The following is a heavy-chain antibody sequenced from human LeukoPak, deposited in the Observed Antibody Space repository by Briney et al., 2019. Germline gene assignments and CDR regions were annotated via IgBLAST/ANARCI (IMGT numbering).Heavy chain of an antibody. J-gene: IGHJ6*02. D-gene: IGHD1/OR15-1a*01. CDR3: ARDQGTDPYYYYYGMDV. V-gene: IGHV3-33*01. CDR2: IWYDGSNK. Sequence: GGSLRLSCAASGFTFSSYGMHWVRQAPGKGLEWVAVIWYDGSNKYYADSVKGRFTISRDNSKNTLYLQMNSLRAEDTAVYYCARDQGTDPYYYYYGMDVWGQGTTVTVSS. CDR1: GFTFSSYG.